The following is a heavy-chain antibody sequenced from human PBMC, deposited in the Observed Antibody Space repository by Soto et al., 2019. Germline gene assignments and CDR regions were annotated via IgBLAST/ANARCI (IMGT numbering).Heavy chain of an antibody. V-gene: IGHV1-69*01. CDR3: ATELGENPASPFDA. CDR1: GVTFSSET. CDR2: IIPLFGTA. J-gene: IGHJ4*02. Sequence: QVQLVQSGADVKKPGSSVNVSCQASGVTFSSETLGWVRQAPGQGLEWVGGIIPLFGTASYAQKFQGRVTITTYESTRAVYMELSSLRSDDTAVYFCATELGENPASPFDAWGQGTLVTVSS. D-gene: IGHD3-10*01.